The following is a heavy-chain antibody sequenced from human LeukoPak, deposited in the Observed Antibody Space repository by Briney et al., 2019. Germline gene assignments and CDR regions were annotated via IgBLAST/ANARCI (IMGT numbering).Heavy chain of an antibody. J-gene: IGHJ4*02. Sequence: GGSLRLSCAASGLTFSTYAMSWVRQPPGKGLEWVSAISRGGDATYYADSVEGRFTISRDNSDQMLYLEMSSLRAEDTAVYYCAIYVEGYWGQGTLVTVSS. CDR1: GLTFSTYA. CDR2: ISRGGDAT. V-gene: IGHV3-23*01. D-gene: IGHD3-16*01. CDR3: AIYVEGY.